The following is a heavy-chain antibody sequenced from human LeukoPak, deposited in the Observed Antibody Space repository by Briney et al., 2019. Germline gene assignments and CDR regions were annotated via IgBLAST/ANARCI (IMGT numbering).Heavy chain of an antibody. CDR3: ARGAVVVVAAGGNYYYMDV. J-gene: IGHJ6*03. Sequence: ASVKVSCKASGGTFSSYAISWVRQAPGQGLEWMGGIIPIFGTANYAQKFQGRVTITADESTSTAYMELSSLRSEDTAVYYCARGAVVVVAAGGNYYYMDVWGKGTTVTISS. CDR1: GGTFSSYA. D-gene: IGHD2-15*01. CDR2: IIPIFGTA. V-gene: IGHV1-69*13.